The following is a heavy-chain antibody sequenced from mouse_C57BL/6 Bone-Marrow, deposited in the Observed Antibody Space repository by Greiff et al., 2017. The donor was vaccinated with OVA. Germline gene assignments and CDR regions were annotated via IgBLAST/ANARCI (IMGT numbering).Heavy chain of an antibody. V-gene: IGHV14-4*01. CDR2: IDPENGDT. CDR1: GFNITDDY. J-gene: IGHJ4*01. CDR3: ARWGLWSPTVYYYAMDY. D-gene: IGHD1-1*02. Sequence: VQLQQSGAELVRPGASVQLSCTASGFNITDDYMHWVKQRPEQGLEWIGWIDPENGDTEYASKFQGKATLTADKSSSTAYMQLSSLTYEDSAVYYCARWGLWSPTVYYYAMDYWGQGTSVTVSS.